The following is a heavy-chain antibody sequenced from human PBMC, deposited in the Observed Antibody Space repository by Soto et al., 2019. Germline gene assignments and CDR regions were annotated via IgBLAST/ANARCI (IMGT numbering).Heavy chain of an antibody. CDR3: ARSGNTFYYYYGMDV. CDR2: INHSGST. J-gene: IGHJ6*02. D-gene: IGHD1-26*01. Sequence: SETLSLTCAVYGGSFSGYYWSWIRQPPGKGLEWIGEINHSGSTNYNPALKSRVTISVDTSKNQFSLKLSSVTAADTAVYYCARSGNTFYYYYGMDVWGQGTTVTVSS. V-gene: IGHV4-34*01. CDR1: GGSFSGYY.